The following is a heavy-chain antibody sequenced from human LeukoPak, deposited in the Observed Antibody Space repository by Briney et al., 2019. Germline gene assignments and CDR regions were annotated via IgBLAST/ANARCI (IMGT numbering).Heavy chain of an antibody. J-gene: IGHJ5*02. CDR1: GFTFSSYS. V-gene: IGHV3-21*01. D-gene: IGHD6-13*01. CDR2: ISSGSSYI. Sequence: GGSLRLSCAASGFTFSSYSMNWVRQAPGRGLEWVSSISSGSSYIYYADSVKGRFTISRDNAKNSLYLQMNSLRAEDTAVYYCARDLNRPSSWYNWFDPWGQGTLVTVSS. CDR3: ARDLNRPSSWYNWFDP.